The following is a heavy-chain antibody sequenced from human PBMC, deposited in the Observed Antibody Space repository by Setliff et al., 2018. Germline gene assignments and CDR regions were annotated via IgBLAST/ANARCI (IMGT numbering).Heavy chain of an antibody. CDR3: ARTSGDFWSGYSLDY. D-gene: IGHD3-3*01. CDR1: GGSISSSSYY. V-gene: IGHV4-39*01. Sequence: SETLSLTCTVSGGSISSSSYYWGWIRQPPGKGLEWIGSIYYSGSTYYNPSLKSRVTISVDTSKNQFSLKLSSVTAADTAVYYCARTSGDFWSGYSLDYWGQGTLVTVSS. J-gene: IGHJ4*02. CDR2: IYYSGST.